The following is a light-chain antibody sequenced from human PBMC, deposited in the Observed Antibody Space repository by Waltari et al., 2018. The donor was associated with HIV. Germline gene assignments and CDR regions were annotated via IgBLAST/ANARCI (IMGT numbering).Light chain of an antibody. CDR2: KDT. J-gene: IGLJ3*02. V-gene: IGLV3-25*03. CDR1: ALPKQY. CDR3: QSADSGTWV. Sequence: SELTQPPSVSVSPGQTARITCSGDALPKQYAYWYQQKPGQAPVLVIYKDTERPSGITERFSGSSSGTTVTLTISGVQAEDEADYYCQSADSGTWVFGGGTKLTVL.